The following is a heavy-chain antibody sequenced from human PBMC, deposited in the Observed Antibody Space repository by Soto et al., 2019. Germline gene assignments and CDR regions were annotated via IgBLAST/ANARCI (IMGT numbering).Heavy chain of an antibody. J-gene: IGHJ5*02. CDR1: GYTFTSYY. CDR2: FIPSGCST. CDR3: VRSAKIGVVIPLDENWFDP. D-gene: IGHD3-3*01. V-gene: IGHV1-46*01. Sequence: ASVKVSCKASGYTFTSYYMHWVRQAPGQGLKLMGIFIPSGCSTSYAQKFQGRATMTRDTSTSTVYMELSSLRSEDTAVFYCVRSAKIGVVIPLDENWFDPWGQGTLVTVSS.